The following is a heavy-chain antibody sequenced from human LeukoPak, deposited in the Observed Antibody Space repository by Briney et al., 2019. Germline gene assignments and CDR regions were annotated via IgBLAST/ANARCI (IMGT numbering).Heavy chain of an antibody. CDR2: IYYSGST. J-gene: IGHJ6*03. D-gene: IGHD3-16*01. Sequence: SETLSLTCTVSGGSISSHYWSWIRQPPGKGLEWIGYIYYSGSTNYNPSLKSRVTISVDTSKNQFSLKLSSVTAADTAVYYCASDLGYMDVWGKGTTVTVSS. CDR1: GGSISSHY. V-gene: IGHV4-59*11. CDR3: ASDLGYMDV.